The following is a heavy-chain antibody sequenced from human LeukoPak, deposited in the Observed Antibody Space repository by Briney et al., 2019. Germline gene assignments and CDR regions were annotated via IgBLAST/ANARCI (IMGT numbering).Heavy chain of an antibody. V-gene: IGHV3-7*01. J-gene: IGHJ4*02. Sequence: GGSLRLSCAASGFTFGGYSMTWVRQAPGKGLEWVANINLDGSDTFYVGFVKGRFTISRDNADNSLYLQMNSLRAEDTAVYYCRRVIAGAIDYWGQGTLVTVSS. CDR2: INLDGSDT. CDR1: GFTFGGYS. CDR3: RRVIAGAIDY. D-gene: IGHD6-13*01.